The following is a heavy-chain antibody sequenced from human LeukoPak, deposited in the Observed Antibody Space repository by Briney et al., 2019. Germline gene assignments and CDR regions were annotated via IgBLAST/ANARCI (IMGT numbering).Heavy chain of an antibody. V-gene: IGHV3-48*03. CDR1: GFTFSSYE. CDR3: AREYTMVRGVTTYYFDY. D-gene: IGHD3-10*01. Sequence: GGSLRLSCAASGFTFSSYEMNWVRQAPGKGLEWVSYISSSGSTIYYADSVKGRFTISRDNAKNSPYLQMNSLRAEDTAVYYCAREYTMVRGVTTYYFDYWGQGTLVTVSS. J-gene: IGHJ4*02. CDR2: ISSSGSTI.